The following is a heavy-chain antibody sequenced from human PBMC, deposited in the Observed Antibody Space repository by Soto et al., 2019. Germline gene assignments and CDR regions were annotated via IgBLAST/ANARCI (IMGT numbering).Heavy chain of an antibody. CDR1: GFTFSTYW. CDR3: ASIPMVRGPSDY. J-gene: IGHJ4*02. Sequence: EVRLVESGGGLVQPAGSLRLSCAASGFTFSTYWMHWVRQAPGKGLVWVSRINGDGTTTQYADSVKGRFTISRDNAKNTLYLQMNTLRRDDTAMYYCASIPMVRGPSDYWGQGTLVTVSS. D-gene: IGHD3-10*01. CDR2: INGDGTTT. V-gene: IGHV3-74*02.